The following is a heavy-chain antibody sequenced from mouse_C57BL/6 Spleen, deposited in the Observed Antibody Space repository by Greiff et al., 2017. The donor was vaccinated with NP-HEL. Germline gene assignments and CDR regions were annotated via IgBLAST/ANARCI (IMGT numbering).Heavy chain of an antibody. Sequence: LVESGPELVKPGASVKISCKASGYAFSSSWMNWVKQRPGKGLEWIGRIYPGDGDTNYNGKFKGKATLTADKSSSTAYMQLSSLTSEDSAVYFCARSGDSSGYVRDYWGQGTTLTVSS. CDR3: ARSGDSSGYVRDY. V-gene: IGHV1-82*01. J-gene: IGHJ2*01. CDR1: GYAFSSSW. D-gene: IGHD3-2*02. CDR2: IYPGDGDT.